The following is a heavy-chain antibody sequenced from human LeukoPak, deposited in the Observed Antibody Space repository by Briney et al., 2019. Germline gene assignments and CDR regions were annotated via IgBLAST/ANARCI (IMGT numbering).Heavy chain of an antibody. Sequence: SETLSLTCTISNGSISRGHYYWNWIRQPAGKGLEWIGRIYPSGSTDYNPSLKSRVTISLDTSKNQFSLQLNSVTPEDTAVYYCARAGVGAADDAFDIWGQGTMVTVSS. V-gene: IGHV4-61*02. J-gene: IGHJ3*02. CDR3: ARAGVGAADDAFDI. CDR1: NGSISRGHYY. CDR2: IYPSGST. D-gene: IGHD1-26*01.